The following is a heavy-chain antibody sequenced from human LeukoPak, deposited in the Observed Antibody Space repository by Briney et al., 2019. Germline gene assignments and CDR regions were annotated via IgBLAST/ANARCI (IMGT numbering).Heavy chain of an antibody. CDR2: IIDSGNSI. D-gene: IGHD1-26*01. V-gene: IGHV3-23*01. Sequence: GGSLRLSCAASGFTFSSCAMSWVRQAPGKGLEWVSTIIDSGNSIYYADSAEGRFTISRDNSKNTLYLQMNSLRAGDTAVYYCAKEPIFSGSYGVFDYWGLGTLVTVSS. CDR3: AKEPIFSGSYGVFDY. CDR1: GFTFSSCA. J-gene: IGHJ4*02.